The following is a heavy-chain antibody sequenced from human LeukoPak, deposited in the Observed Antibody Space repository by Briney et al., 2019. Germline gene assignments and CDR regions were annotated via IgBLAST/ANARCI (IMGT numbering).Heavy chain of an antibody. D-gene: IGHD3-22*01. CDR1: GFTFSSYA. J-gene: IGHJ4*02. Sequence: PGGSLRLSCAASGFTFSSYAMSWVRQAPGKGVEWVSAISGSGGSTYYADSVKGRFTISRDNSKNTLYLQMNSLRAEDTAVYYCAKYTGRDYYDSSGSLCFDYWGQGTLVTVSS. V-gene: IGHV3-23*01. CDR3: AKYTGRDYYDSSGSLCFDY. CDR2: ISGSGGST.